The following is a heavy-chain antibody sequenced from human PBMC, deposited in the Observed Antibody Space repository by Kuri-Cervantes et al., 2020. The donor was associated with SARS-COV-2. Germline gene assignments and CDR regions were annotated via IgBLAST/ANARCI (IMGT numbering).Heavy chain of an antibody. Sequence: ESLKISCTVSGGSISSYYWSWIRQPPGKGLEWSGYIYYSGSTNYNPSLKSRVTISVDTSKNQFSLKLSSVTATDTAVYYCARLRQQSVAFDIWGQGTMVTVSS. CDR3: ARLRQQSVAFDI. J-gene: IGHJ3*02. V-gene: IGHV4-59*08. CDR1: GGSISSYY. D-gene: IGHD1/OR15-1a*01. CDR2: IYYSGST.